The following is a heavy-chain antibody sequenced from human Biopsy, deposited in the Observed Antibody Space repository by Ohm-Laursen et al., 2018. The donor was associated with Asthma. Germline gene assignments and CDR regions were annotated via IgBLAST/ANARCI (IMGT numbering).Heavy chain of an antibody. CDR2: INGKSNSI. Sequence: SLRLSCAASGFTVSRDHMCWIRQAPGKGLEWISYINGKSNSIEYADSVKGRFTISRDNAKNSLYLQMNSLRAEDTAVYYCARDSYSSGLYDDFESWGQGTLVTVSS. D-gene: IGHD6-19*01. CDR3: ARDSYSSGLYDDFES. J-gene: IGHJ4*02. V-gene: IGHV3-11*01. CDR1: GFTVSRDH.